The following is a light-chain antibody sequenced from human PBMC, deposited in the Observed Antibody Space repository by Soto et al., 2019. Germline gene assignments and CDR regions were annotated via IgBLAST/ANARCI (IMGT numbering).Light chain of an antibody. CDR3: QQYYSTPFA. J-gene: IGKJ3*01. CDR1: QSVLYSSNNKNY. Sequence: DFVMTQSPDSLAVSLGERATINCKSSQSVLYSSNNKNYLAWYQQKPGQPPKLLIYWASTRESGVPDRFSGSGSVTDFTLTISSLQAEDVAVYYCQQYYSTPFAFGPGTKVDIK. V-gene: IGKV4-1*01. CDR2: WAS.